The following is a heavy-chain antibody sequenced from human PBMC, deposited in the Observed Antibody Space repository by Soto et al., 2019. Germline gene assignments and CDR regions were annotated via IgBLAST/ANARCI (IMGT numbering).Heavy chain of an antibody. CDR2: IGHSGSTI. CDR3: ARVEFYGDYVYFDY. D-gene: IGHD4-17*01. CDR1: GFTFSDSY. V-gene: IGHV3-11*01. Sequence: GGSLRLSCAASGFTFSDSYMSWIRRAPGKGLEWVSRIGHSGSTIFYADSVRGRFTISRDNAKSSVYLQMNSLRAEDTAVYYCARVEFYGDYVYFDYWGQGTRVTVSS. J-gene: IGHJ4*02.